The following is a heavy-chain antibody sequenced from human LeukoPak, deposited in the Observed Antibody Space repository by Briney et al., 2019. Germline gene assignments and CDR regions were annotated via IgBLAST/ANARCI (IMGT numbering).Heavy chain of an antibody. CDR3: ARDLIAVRPGWFDP. J-gene: IGHJ5*02. CDR2: ISAYNGNT. D-gene: IGHD6-6*01. Sequence: GVSVKVSCKASGYTFTTYGISWVRLAPGQGLEWMGWISAYNGNTNYAQQFQGRVTMTTDTSMSTAYMELRSLRSDDTAVYYCARDLIAVRPGWFDPWGQGSLVTVSS. CDR1: GYTFTTYG. V-gene: IGHV1-18*01.